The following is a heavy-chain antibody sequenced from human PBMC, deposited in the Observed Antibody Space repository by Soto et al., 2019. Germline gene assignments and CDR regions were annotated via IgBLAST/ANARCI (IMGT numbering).Heavy chain of an antibody. CDR3: ARDPLGAAAVISWFDP. V-gene: IGHV1-69*02. J-gene: IGHJ5*02. Sequence: QVQLVQSGAEVKKPGSSVKVSCKASGGTFSSYTISWVRQAPGQGLEWMGRIIPILGIANYAQKFQGRVTITADKSTSTAYMELSSLRSEDTAVYYCARDPLGAAAVISWFDPWGQGTLVTVSS. CDR1: GGTFSSYT. D-gene: IGHD6-13*01. CDR2: IIPILGIA.